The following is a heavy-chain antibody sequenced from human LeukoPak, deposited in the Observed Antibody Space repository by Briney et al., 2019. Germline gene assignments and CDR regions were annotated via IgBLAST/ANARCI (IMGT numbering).Heavy chain of an antibody. D-gene: IGHD6-19*01. CDR3: AKDSRAVAGTGAFGAFDI. CDR2: ISGSGGST. Sequence: PGGSLRLSCAASGFTFSSYAMSWVRQAPGKGLEWVSAISGSGGSTYYADPVKGRFTISRDNSKNTLYLQMNSLRAEDTAVYYCAKDSRAVAGTGAFGAFDIWGQGTMVTVSS. J-gene: IGHJ3*02. V-gene: IGHV3-23*01. CDR1: GFTFSSYA.